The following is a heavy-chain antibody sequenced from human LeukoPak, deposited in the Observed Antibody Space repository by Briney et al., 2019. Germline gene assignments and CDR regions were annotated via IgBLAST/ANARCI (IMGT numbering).Heavy chain of an antibody. Sequence: SETLSLTCTVSGGSISGSSYYWGWIRRPPGKGLEWIGSIYYSGSTYYNPSLKSRVTISVDRSKNQFSLKLSSVTAADTAVYYCARENVEQSRRFDHWGQGTLVTVSS. J-gene: IGHJ4*02. D-gene: IGHD6-19*01. CDR3: ARENVEQSRRFDH. V-gene: IGHV4-39*07. CDR1: GGSISGSSYY. CDR2: IYYSGST.